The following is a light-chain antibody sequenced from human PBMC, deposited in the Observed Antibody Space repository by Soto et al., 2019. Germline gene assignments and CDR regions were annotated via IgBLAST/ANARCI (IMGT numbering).Light chain of an antibody. Sequence: QSVLTQPACVSGSPGQSITISCTGTSSDIGGYNSVSWYQHRSGKAPTLILYDVGDRSSGVSYRFSGSKSGNTASLTISGLQAADEADYFCSSYTSSMTNVFGSGTKVTVL. CDR2: DVG. CDR1: SSDIGGYNS. CDR3: SSYTSSMTNV. V-gene: IGLV2-14*03. J-gene: IGLJ1*01.